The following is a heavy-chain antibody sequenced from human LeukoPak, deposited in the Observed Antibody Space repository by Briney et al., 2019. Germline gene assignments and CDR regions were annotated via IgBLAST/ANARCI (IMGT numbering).Heavy chain of an antibody. J-gene: IGHJ4*02. CDR2: LYSGGST. D-gene: IGHD5-12*01. Sequence: GVLRLSCAASGFTVSGNYMSWVRQAPGKGLEWVSVLYSGGSTYYSDSVKGRFTISRDNAKNSLYLHMNSLRAEDTAVYYCATSGYGKDYFDYWGQGTLVTVSS. V-gene: IGHV3-53*01. CDR3: ATSGYGKDYFDY. CDR1: GFTVSGNY.